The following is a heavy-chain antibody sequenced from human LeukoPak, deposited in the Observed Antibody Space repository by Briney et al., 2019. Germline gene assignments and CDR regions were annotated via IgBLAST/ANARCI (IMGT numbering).Heavy chain of an antibody. CDR1: GYTFTGYY. CDR3: ATKLYSSGWYGEPSYGMDV. V-gene: IGHV1-2*02. D-gene: IGHD6-19*01. CDR2: INPNSGGT. J-gene: IGHJ6*02. Sequence: ASVKVSCKASGYTFTGYYMHWVRQAPGQGLEWMGWINPNSGGTNYAQKFQGRVTMTRDKSISTAYMELSRLRSDDTAVYYCATKLYSSGWYGEPSYGMDVWGQGTTVTVSS.